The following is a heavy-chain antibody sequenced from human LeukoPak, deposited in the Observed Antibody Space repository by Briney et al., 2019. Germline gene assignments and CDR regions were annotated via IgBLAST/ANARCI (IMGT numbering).Heavy chain of an antibody. V-gene: IGHV3-43D*03. CDR3: AKDSVAVTGTGNIDY. Sequence: HRGGSLRLSCAASGFTFDDYALHWVRHAPGKGLEWVSLISWDGGSSYYADSVKGRFTISRDNSKNSLYLQMNSLRAEDTALYYCAKDSVAVTGTGNIDYWGQGTLVTVSS. J-gene: IGHJ4*02. D-gene: IGHD6-19*01. CDR1: GFTFDDYA. CDR2: ISWDGGSS.